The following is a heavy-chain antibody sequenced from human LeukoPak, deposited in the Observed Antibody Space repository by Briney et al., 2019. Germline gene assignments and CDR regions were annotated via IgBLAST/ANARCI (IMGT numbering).Heavy chain of an antibody. V-gene: IGHV3-23*01. D-gene: IGHD2-15*01. J-gene: IGHJ4*02. Sequence: GGSLRLSCAASGFTFSSYAMSWVRQAPGKGLDWVSAISGSGGSTYYADSVKGRFTISRDNSKNTLYLQMSSLRAEDTAVYYCAKDLEYGGSATKTVDYWGQGTLVTVSS. CDR1: GFTFSSYA. CDR2: ISGSGGST. CDR3: AKDLEYGGSATKTVDY.